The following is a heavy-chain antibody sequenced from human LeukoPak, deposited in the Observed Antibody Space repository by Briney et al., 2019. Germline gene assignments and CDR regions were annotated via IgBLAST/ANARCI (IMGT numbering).Heavy chain of an antibody. Sequence: PGGSLRLSCAASGFTFSSYAMSWVRQAPGKGLEWVSAISGSGGSTYYADSVKGRFTISRDNSKNTLYLQMNSLRAEDTAVYYCATSLAVVAATSYFDYWGQGTLATVSS. J-gene: IGHJ4*02. V-gene: IGHV3-23*01. CDR1: GFTFSSYA. CDR2: ISGSGGST. CDR3: ATSLAVVAATSYFDY. D-gene: IGHD2-15*01.